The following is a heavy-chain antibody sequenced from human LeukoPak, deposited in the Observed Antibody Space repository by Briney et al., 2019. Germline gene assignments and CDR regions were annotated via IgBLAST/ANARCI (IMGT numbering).Heavy chain of an antibody. V-gene: IGHV3-7*01. J-gene: IGHJ1*01. Sequence: GGSLRLSCAASGFSISGYWMTWVRQAPGKGLEWVGNIQYYGNLKNYLDSVRGRFTISRDNGKNSVYLQMNSLRAEDSAVYFCGNQCSGGTCPEHWGQGTQVTVSS. D-gene: IGHD2-15*01. CDR1: GFSISGYW. CDR3: GNQCSGGTCPEH. CDR2: IQYYGNLK.